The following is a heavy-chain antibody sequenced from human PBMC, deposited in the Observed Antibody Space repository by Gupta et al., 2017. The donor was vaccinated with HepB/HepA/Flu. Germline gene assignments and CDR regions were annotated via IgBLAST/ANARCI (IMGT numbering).Heavy chain of an antibody. V-gene: IGHV3-64*02. CDR3: ARGLDVPGAHGSTFGM. J-gene: IGHJ3*02. Sequence: EVQLVESGEGLVQPGESLRLSCAASGFSFSSYVMHWVRQAPGKGLEHVAGITGNGDYIYYADSVKGRFTISRDNFKNILYLQMGSLRPEDMAVYYCARGLDVPGAHGSTFGMWGQGT. CDR2: ITGNGDYI. CDR1: GFSFSSYV. D-gene: IGHD3-10*02.